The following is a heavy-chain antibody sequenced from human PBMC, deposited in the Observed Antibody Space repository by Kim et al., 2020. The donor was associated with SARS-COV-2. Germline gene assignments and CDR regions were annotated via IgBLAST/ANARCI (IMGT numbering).Heavy chain of an antibody. V-gene: IGHV1-3*01. Sequence: FQGRVTITRDTSASTAYMELSSLRSEDTAVYYCARGGVSYYDSPRRAFDIWGQGTMVTVSS. J-gene: IGHJ3*02. D-gene: IGHD3-22*01. CDR3: ARGGVSYYDSPRRAFDI.